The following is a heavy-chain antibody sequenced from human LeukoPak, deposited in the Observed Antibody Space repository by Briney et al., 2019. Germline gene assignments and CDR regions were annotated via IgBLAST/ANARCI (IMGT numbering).Heavy chain of an antibody. CDR1: GFTFSSCA. CDR3: ARRRIVGSIDDAFDI. J-gene: IGHJ3*02. CDR2: ISSDGNTQ. D-gene: IGHD1-26*01. Sequence: PGGSLRLSCAASGFTFSSCAMHWVRQAPGKGLEWAAVISSDGNTQYYADSVEGRFTISRDNSNNALYLQMNSLRADDTAIYYCARRRIVGSIDDAFDIWGQGTMVTLSS. V-gene: IGHV3-30-3*01.